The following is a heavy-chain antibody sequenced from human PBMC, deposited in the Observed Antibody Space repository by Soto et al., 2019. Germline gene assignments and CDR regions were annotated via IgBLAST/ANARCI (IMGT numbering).Heavy chain of an antibody. V-gene: IGHV4-30-4*01. CDR2: ISNSGST. CDR3: ATESGSTYGYFDY. CDR1: GGSIGSGGYY. Sequence: SETLSLTCTVSGGSIGSGGYYWSWIRQSPGKGLEWIGYISNSGSTGYNPSLKTRLSMSVDRSKNQFTLRLTSVTAADTAVYFCATESGSTYGYFDYWGQGTQVTVSS. J-gene: IGHJ4*02. D-gene: IGHD4-17*01.